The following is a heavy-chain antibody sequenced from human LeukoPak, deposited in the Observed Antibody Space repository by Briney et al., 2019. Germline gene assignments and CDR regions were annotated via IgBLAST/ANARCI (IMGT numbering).Heavy chain of an antibody. CDR3: ARGNDFWSGSFDP. CDR1: GGSISSYY. D-gene: IGHD3-3*01. Sequence: PSETLSLTCTVSGGSISSYYWSWIRQPPGKGLEWIGYIYYSGSTNYNPSLKNRVTISVDTSKNQFSLKLSSVTAADTAVYYCARGNDFWSGSFDPWGQGTLVTVSS. V-gene: IGHV4-59*01. J-gene: IGHJ5*02. CDR2: IYYSGST.